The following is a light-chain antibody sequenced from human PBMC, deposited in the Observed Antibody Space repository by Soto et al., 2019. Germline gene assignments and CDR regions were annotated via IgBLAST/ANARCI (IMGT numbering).Light chain of an antibody. CDR3: SSYTSSATYV. Sequence: QSALTQPASVSGSPGQSITISCTGTSSDVGGYNSVSWYQQHPGKAPKLIIYEISNRPSGVSTRFSGSKSGNTASLTISGLQAEDEADYYCSSYTSSATYVFGTGTKLTVL. CDR1: SSDVGGYNS. J-gene: IGLJ1*01. V-gene: IGLV2-14*03. CDR2: EIS.